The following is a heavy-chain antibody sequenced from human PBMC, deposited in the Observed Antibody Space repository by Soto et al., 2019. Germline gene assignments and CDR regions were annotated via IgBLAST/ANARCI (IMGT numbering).Heavy chain of an antibody. V-gene: IGHV1-3*05. CDR1: GYTFTSYA. Sequence: QVQLVQSGAEEKKPGASVKVSCKASGYTFTSYAMHWVRQAPGQRLEWMGWINAGNGNTKYSQKFQGRVTITRDTSASTAYMELSSLRSEDTAVYYCATSPITIFGENGMDVWGQGTTVTVSS. J-gene: IGHJ6*02. CDR2: INAGNGNT. CDR3: ATSPITIFGENGMDV. D-gene: IGHD3-3*01.